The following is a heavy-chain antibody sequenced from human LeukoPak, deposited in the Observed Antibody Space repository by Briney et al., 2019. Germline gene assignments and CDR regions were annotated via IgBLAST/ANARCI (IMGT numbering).Heavy chain of an antibody. CDR1: GFTFSNYW. Sequence: GGSLRLSCAASGFTFSNYWMSWARQAPGKGLEWVANIRQDGNEKYYVGSVRGRFTISRDNAKNSLYLQMNSLRAEDTAVYYCARHYDILTGTFPYYWGQGTLVTVSS. CDR3: ARHYDILTGTFPYY. D-gene: IGHD3-9*01. V-gene: IGHV3-7*03. CDR2: IRQDGNEK. J-gene: IGHJ4*02.